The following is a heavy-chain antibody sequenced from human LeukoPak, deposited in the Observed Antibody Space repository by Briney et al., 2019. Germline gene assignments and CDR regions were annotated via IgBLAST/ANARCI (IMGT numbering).Heavy chain of an antibody. V-gene: IGHV3-21*01. J-gene: IGHJ3*02. D-gene: IGHD6-19*01. CDR3: ARGVAVADADDAFDI. CDR1: GFTFSSYS. CDR2: ISSSSSYI. Sequence: PGRSLRLSCAASGFTFSSYSMNWVRQAPGKGLEWVSSISSSSSYIYYADSVKGRFTISRDNAKNSLYLQMNSLRAEDTAVYYCARGVAVADADDAFDIWGQGTMVTVSS.